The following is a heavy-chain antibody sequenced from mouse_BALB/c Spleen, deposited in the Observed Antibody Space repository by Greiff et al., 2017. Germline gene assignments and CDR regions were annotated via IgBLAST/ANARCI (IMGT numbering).Heavy chain of an antibody. Sequence: EVKLMESGAELVKPGASVKIPCKASGYTFTDYNMDWVKQSHGKSLEWIGDINPNNGGTIYNQKFKGKATLTVDKSSSTAYMELRSLTSEDTAVYYCARGASYWYFDVWGAGTTVTVSS. CDR2: INPNNGGT. V-gene: IGHV1-18*01. D-gene: IGHD3-1*01. CDR1: GYTFTDYN. CDR3: ARGASYWYFDV. J-gene: IGHJ1*01.